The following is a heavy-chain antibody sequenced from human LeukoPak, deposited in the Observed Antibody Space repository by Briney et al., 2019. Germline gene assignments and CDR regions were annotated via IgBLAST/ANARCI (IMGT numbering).Heavy chain of an antibody. CDR2: IRDSGGNT. CDR3: AKDVRQWLAPTYYFDY. J-gene: IGHJ4*02. V-gene: IGHV3-23*01. Sequence: GGSLRLSCAASGFTFRSYAMSWVRQAPGKGLEWVSVIRDSGGNTYYADSVKGRFTISRDNSKNTMYLQMNSLRAEDTAVYYCAKDVRQWLAPTYYFDYWGQGTLVTVSS. CDR1: GFTFRSYA. D-gene: IGHD6-19*01.